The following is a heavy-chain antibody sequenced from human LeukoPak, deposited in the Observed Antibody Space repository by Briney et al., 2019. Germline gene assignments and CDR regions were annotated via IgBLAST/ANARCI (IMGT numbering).Heavy chain of an antibody. CDR2: ISSDGSSK. J-gene: IGHJ3*02. V-gene: IGHV3-30*19. CDR3: ARDFSTVAIHAFDI. CDR1: GFTFSSYG. Sequence: GGSLRLSCAASGFTFSSYGMHWVRQAPGKGLEWVAVISSDGSSKYYADSVKGRFTISRDNSKNTLYLQMNTLRAEDTAVYYCARDFSTVAIHAFDIWGQGTMVTVSS. D-gene: IGHD2/OR15-2a*01.